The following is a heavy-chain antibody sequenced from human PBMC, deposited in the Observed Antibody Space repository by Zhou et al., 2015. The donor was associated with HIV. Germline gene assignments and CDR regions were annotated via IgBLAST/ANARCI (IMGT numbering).Heavy chain of an antibody. CDR1: GGTFSSYA. CDR3: ARDNVPHRFDAFDI. Sequence: QVQLVQSGAEVKKPGSSVKVSCKASGGTFSSYAISWVRQAPGQGLEWMGGIIPIFGTANYAQKFQGRVTITADESTSTAYMELSSLRSEDTAVYYCARDNVPHRFDAFDIWGPKGQVVHRLF. CDR2: IIPIFGTA. D-gene: IGHD1-14*01. V-gene: IGHV1-69*01. J-gene: IGHJ3*02.